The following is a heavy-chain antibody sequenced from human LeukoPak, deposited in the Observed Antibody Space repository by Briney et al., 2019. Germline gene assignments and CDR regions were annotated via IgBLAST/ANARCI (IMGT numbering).Heavy chain of an antibody. Sequence: SETLSLTCTVSGGSISSYYWSWIRQPPGTRLEWIGYVYNSGTTNYNPSFKSRVTMSVDTSKNQFSLKLSPVTAADTAVYYCARGAVVNGLDVWGQGTTVTVSS. CDR2: VYNSGTT. CDR1: GGSISSYY. CDR3: ARGAVVNGLDV. D-gene: IGHD5-18*01. J-gene: IGHJ6*02. V-gene: IGHV4-59*01.